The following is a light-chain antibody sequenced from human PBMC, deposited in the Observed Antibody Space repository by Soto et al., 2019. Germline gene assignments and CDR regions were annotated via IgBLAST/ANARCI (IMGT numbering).Light chain of an antibody. CDR1: QSLTRN. CDR3: QQYGSSPIT. CDR2: GAF. V-gene: IGKV3-20*01. J-gene: IGKJ5*01. Sequence: EIVLTQSPGTLSLSPGERATLSCRASQSLTRNLAWYQHKPGQSPRLLIYGAFTRATGIPDRFSGSGSGTDFTLTISRLEPEDFAVYYCQQYGSSPITFGQGTRLEIK.